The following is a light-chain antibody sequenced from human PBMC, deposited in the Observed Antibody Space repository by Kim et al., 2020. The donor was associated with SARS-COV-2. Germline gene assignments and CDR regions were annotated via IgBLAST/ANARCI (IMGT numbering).Light chain of an antibody. J-gene: IGKJ1*01. CDR1: QSIGTK. CDR3: QQCNNWPLT. Sequence: VSPGESATHSCSASQSIGTKLAWYQQKPGQAPRLLIYHASSRTTDIPARFSGSWSGTEFTLTISSLQSEDFAVYYCQQCNNWPLTFGQGTKGDIK. V-gene: IGKV3-15*01. CDR2: HAS.